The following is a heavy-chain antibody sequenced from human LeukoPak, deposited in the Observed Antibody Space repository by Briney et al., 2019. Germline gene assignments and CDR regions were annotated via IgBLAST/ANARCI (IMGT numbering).Heavy chain of an antibody. CDR2: IYHSGST. J-gene: IGHJ4*02. V-gene: IGHV4-30-2*01. CDR3: ARGGYSGYDPSIDY. D-gene: IGHD5-12*01. Sequence: SETLSLTCAVSGGSISSGGYSWSWIRQPPGKGLEWIGYIYHSGSTYYNPSLKSRVTISVDRSKNQFSLKLSSVTAADSAVYYCARGGYSGYDPSIDYWGQGTLVTVSS. CDR1: GGSISSGGYS.